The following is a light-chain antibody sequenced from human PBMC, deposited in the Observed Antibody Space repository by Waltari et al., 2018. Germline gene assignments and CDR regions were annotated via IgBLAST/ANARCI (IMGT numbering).Light chain of an antibody. Sequence: QPVLTLPPSASGTPGQVVSFSCSGSSSNDGNNYVYWYQQLPGTAPKLLIYKNDQRPSGVPDRFFGSKSGTSASLVISGLRSEDEGHYTCATWDDSLNSWVFGGGTKLTIL. V-gene: IGLV1-47*01. CDR1: SSNDGNNY. CDR3: ATWDDSLNSWV. J-gene: IGLJ3*02. CDR2: KND.